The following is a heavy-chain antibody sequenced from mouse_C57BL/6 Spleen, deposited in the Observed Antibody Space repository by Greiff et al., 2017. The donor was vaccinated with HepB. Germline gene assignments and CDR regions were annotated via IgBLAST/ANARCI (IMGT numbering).Heavy chain of an antibody. V-gene: IGHV3-6*01. D-gene: IGHD1-1*01. Sequence: DVQLQESGPGLVKPSQSLSLTCSVTGYSITSGYYWNWIRQFPGNKLEWMGYISYDGSNNYNPSLKNRISITRDTSKNQFFLKLNSVTTEDTATYYCANYGSPFAYWGQGTLVTVSA. J-gene: IGHJ3*01. CDR1: GYSITSGYY. CDR2: ISYDGSN. CDR3: ANYGSPFAY.